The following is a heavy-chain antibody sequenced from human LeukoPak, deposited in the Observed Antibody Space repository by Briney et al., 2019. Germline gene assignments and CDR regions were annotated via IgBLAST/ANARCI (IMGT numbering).Heavy chain of an antibody. D-gene: IGHD2-15*01. J-gene: IGHJ4*02. CDR3: ATAPYCNGGSCYSGDLHFDY. CDR2: ISGSGGST. CDR1: GFTFSSYA. Sequence: QTGGSLRLSCAASGFTFSSYAMSWVRQAPGKGLEWVSAISGSGGSTYYADSVKGRFTISRDNSKNTLYLQMNSLRAEDTAVYYCATAPYCNGGSCYSGDLHFDYWGQGTLVTVSS. V-gene: IGHV3-23*01.